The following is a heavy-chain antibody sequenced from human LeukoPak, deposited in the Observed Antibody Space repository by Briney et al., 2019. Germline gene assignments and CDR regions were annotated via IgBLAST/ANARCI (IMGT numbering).Heavy chain of an antibody. CDR2: INPSGGST. Sequence: ASVKVSCKASGYTFTSYYMHWVRQAPGQGLEWRGIINPSGGSTGYAQKFQGRVTMTRDTSTSTVYMELSSLRSEDTAVYYCARDASVDTAMAHNWFDPWGQGTLVTVSS. CDR3: ARDASVDTAMAHNWFDP. V-gene: IGHV1-46*01. J-gene: IGHJ5*02. D-gene: IGHD5-18*01. CDR1: GYTFTSYY.